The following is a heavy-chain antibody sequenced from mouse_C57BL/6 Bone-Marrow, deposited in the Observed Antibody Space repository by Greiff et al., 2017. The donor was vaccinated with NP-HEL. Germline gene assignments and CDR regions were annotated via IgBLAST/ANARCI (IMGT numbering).Heavy chain of an antibody. D-gene: IGHD3-2*02. CDR1: GYTFTSYW. V-gene: IGHV1-59*01. J-gene: IGHJ4*01. CDR3: ARPGSGYAMDY. Sequence: QVQLQQPGAELVRPGTSVKLSCKASGYTFTSYWMHWVKQRPGQGLEWIGVIDPSDSYTNYNQKFKGKATLTVDTSSSTAYMQLSSLTSEDSAVYYCARPGSGYAMDYWGQGTSVTVSS. CDR2: IDPSDSYT.